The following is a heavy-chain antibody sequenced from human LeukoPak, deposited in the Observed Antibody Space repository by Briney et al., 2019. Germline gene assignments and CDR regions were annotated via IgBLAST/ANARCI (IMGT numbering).Heavy chain of an antibody. CDR2: ISAYNGNT. V-gene: IGHV1-18*01. CDR3: ARDDPGRYYDSSGYYPFDY. CDR1: GYTFTSYG. J-gene: IGHJ4*02. D-gene: IGHD3-22*01. Sequence: ASVKVSCKASGYTFTSYGISWVRQAPGQGLEWMGWISAYNGNTNYAQKLQGRVTMTTDTSTSTAYMELRSLRSDDTAVYYCARDDPGRYYDSSGYYPFDYWGQGTLVTVSS.